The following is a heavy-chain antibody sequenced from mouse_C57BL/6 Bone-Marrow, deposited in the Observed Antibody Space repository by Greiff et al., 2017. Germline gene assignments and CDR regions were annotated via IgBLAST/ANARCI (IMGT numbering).Heavy chain of an antibody. J-gene: IGHJ4*01. V-gene: IGHV14-4*01. CDR3: TTPPYYYGSRRLYYYAMDY. D-gene: IGHD1-1*01. CDR1: GFNIKDDY. Sequence: EVQLQQSGAELVRPGASVKLSCTASGFNIKDDYMHWVKQRPEQGLEWIGWIDPENGDTEYASKFQGKATITADTSSNTAYLQLSSLTSEDTAVYYCTTPPYYYGSRRLYYYAMDYWGQGTSVTVSS. CDR2: IDPENGDT.